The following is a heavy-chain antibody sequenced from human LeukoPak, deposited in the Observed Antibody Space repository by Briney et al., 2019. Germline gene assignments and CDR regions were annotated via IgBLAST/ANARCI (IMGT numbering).Heavy chain of an antibody. V-gene: IGHV3-23*01. D-gene: IGHD1-26*01. CDR3: TKRVKYGGTWDHFAD. CDR1: GFTFDNYR. Sequence: QAGGSLRLSCAASGFTFDNYRMSFVRQAPGKGLEWVSTVNADGGNTYYADSVKGRFTISRDNSKSTLILQMNSLRVEDTALYYCTKRVKYGGTWDHFADWGQGTLVTVSS. J-gene: IGHJ4*02. CDR2: VNADGGNT.